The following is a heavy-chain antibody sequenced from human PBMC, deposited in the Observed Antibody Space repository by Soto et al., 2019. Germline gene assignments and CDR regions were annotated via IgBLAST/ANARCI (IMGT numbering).Heavy chain of an antibody. CDR1: GFTFSSYG. Sequence: GGSLRLSCAASGFTFSSYGMHWVRQAPGKGLEWVAVISYDGSNKYYADSVKGRFTISRDNSKNTLYLQMNSLRAEDTAVYYFAKVPDYSNPYFDYWGQGTLVTVSS. D-gene: IGHD4-4*01. CDR2: ISYDGSNK. CDR3: AKVPDYSNPYFDY. J-gene: IGHJ4*02. V-gene: IGHV3-30*18.